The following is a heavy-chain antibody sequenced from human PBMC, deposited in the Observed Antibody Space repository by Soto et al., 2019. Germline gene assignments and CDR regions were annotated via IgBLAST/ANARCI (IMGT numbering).Heavy chain of an antibody. Sequence: QVLLQESGPGLVQPSGTLSLSCAVSGVSISSNYYWGWVRQSPGKGLDWLGDISHIGSVNYSPSLMSRVTISMDRSENQFSLKLNSVTAADTAVYYCVRSFGWYAIDYWGQGTLVIVSS. CDR2: ISHIGSV. D-gene: IGHD6-19*01. CDR1: GVSISSNYY. CDR3: VRSFGWYAIDY. J-gene: IGHJ4*02. V-gene: IGHV4-4*02.